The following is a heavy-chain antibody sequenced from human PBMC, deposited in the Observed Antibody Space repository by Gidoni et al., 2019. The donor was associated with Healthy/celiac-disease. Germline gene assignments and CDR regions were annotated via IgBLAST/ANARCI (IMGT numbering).Heavy chain of an antibody. D-gene: IGHD3-16*01. J-gene: IGHJ6*02. CDR3: ARLDLGEGPHYYGMDV. CDR2: IYPGDSDT. CDR1: GYSFTSYW. V-gene: IGHV5-51*03. Sequence: EVQLVQPGAEVKQPGESLKISCTGSGYSFTSYWIAWVRQMPGKGLEWMGIIYPGDSDTRYSPSFQGQVTISADKSISTAYLQWSSLKASDTAMYYCARLDLGEGPHYYGMDVWGQGTTVTVSS.